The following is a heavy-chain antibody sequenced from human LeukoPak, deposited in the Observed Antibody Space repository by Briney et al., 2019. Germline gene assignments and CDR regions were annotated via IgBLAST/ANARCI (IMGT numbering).Heavy chain of an antibody. Sequence: GGSLRLSCAASGFTFSSYWMSWVRQAPGKGLEWVADIKQDGSEKYYVDPVKGRFTISRDNSKNTLYLQMNSLRAEDTAVYYCARRSGIAVAGAFDYWGQGTLVTVSS. V-gene: IGHV3-7*03. CDR2: IKQDGSEK. D-gene: IGHD6-19*01. J-gene: IGHJ4*02. CDR1: GFTFSSYW. CDR3: ARRSGIAVAGAFDY.